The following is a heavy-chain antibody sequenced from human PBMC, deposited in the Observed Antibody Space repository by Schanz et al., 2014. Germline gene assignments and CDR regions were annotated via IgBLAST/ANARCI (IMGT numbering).Heavy chain of an antibody. CDR2: ISYSGVT. D-gene: IGHD1-1*01. J-gene: IGHJ2*01. V-gene: IGHV4-31*03. Sequence: QVQLQESGPGLLKPSETLSLTCTVSGDSISSGGYYWSWIRQHPGKGLEWIGYISYSGVTYYNPSLKIRSPISLDTSKNQFSLTLTSLTAADTAVYYCARDTTWRLDLWGRGTLVTVSS. CDR3: ARDTTWRLDL. CDR1: GDSISSGGYY.